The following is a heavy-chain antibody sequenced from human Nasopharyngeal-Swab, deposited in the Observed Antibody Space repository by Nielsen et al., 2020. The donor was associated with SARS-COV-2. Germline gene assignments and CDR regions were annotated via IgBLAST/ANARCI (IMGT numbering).Heavy chain of an antibody. Sequence: ASVKVSCKASGYTLTELSMHWVRQAPGKGLEWMGGFDPEDGETIYAQKFQGRVTMTEDTSTDTAYMELSSLRSEDTAVYYCATLRSGYYPKTFDYWGQGTLVTVSS. J-gene: IGHJ4*02. V-gene: IGHV1-24*01. CDR3: ATLRSGYYPKTFDY. D-gene: IGHD3-3*01. CDR2: FDPEDGET. CDR1: GYTLTELS.